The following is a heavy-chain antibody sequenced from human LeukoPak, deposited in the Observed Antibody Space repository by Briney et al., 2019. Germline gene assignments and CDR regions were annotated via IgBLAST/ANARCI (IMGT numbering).Heavy chain of an antibody. CDR2: INSDGSST. V-gene: IGHV3-74*01. D-gene: IGHD3-10*01. CDR1: GFTFSSYW. J-gene: IGHJ5*02. CDR3: ARGYGDWFDP. Sequence: GGFLRLSCAASGFTFSSYWMHWVRQAPGKGLVWVSRINSDGSSTYYADSVKGRFSISRDNAKNTLYLQMNSLRAEDTAVYYCARGYGDWFDPWGQGTLVTVSS.